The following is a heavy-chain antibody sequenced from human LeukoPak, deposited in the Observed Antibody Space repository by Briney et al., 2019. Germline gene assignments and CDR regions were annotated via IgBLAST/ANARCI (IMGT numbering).Heavy chain of an antibody. CDR1: GYTFTSYG. CDR3: ARDVYDFWSGYYTQNWFDP. D-gene: IGHD3-3*01. V-gene: IGHV1-18*01. Sequence: ASVNVSCTASGYTFTSYGISWVQQAPGQGLEWMGWISAYNGNTNYAQELQGRVTMTTDTSTSTAYMELRSLRSDDTAVYYCARDVYDFWSGYYTQNWFDPWGQGTLVTVSS. J-gene: IGHJ5*02. CDR2: ISAYNGNT.